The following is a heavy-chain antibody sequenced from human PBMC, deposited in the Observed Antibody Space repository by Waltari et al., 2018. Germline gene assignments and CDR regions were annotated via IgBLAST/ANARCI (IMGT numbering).Heavy chain of an antibody. D-gene: IGHD2-21*02. CDR1: GDRVSSTSAS. CDR2: TFYRSKWYN. CDR3: AREGVVGTAFAF. J-gene: IGHJ4*02. Sequence: QLQQSGPGLVKPSQSLSLTCALSGDRVSSTSASWNRIRETPSRGLEWLGRTFYRSKWYNDYAVSVRSRITINPDTSKNQFSLQLNSVTPEDTAVYYCAREGVVGTAFAFWGQGTLVTVSS. V-gene: IGHV6-1*01.